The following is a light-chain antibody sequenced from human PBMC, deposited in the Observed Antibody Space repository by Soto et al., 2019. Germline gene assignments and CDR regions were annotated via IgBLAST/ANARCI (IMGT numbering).Light chain of an antibody. V-gene: IGKV3-11*01. CDR2: DAS. Sequence: EIVLTQSPATLSLSPGERATLSCRASQSVSSYLAWYQQKPGQAPRLLIYDASNRATGIPARFSGSGSGTDFTLTISSLEPEDFAVYYCQQRSSWPTFRQGTKVEIK. CDR3: QQRSSWPT. CDR1: QSVSSY. J-gene: IGKJ1*01.